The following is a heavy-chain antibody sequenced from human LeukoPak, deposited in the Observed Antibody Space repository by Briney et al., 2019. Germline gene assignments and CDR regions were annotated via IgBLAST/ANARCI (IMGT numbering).Heavy chain of an antibody. V-gene: IGHV7-4-1*02. CDR2: INTNTGNP. CDR3: ARDRSGSYGFVVDY. D-gene: IGHD1-26*01. CDR1: GYTFTSYA. Sequence: ASVTVSFKASGYTFTSYAMNWVRQAPGQGLEWMGWINTNTGNPTYAQGFTGRFVFSLDTSVSTAYLQISSLKAEDTAVYYCARDRSGSYGFVVDYWGQGTLVTVSS. J-gene: IGHJ4*02.